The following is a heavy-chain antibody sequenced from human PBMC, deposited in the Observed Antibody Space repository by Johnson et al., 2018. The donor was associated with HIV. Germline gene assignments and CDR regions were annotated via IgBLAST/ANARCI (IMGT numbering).Heavy chain of an antibody. CDR2: ISYDGSNK. J-gene: IGHJ1*01. D-gene: IGHD3-10*01. CDR1: GFTVSSNY. CDR3: ARYGISFVGLLGLRWAM. V-gene: IGHV3-30-3*01. Sequence: QVQLVESGGGLLQPGGSLRLSCAVSGFTVSSNYMSWVRQAPGKGLEWVAVISYDGSNKYYADSVKGRFTISRDNSKNTLYLQMNSLRAEDTAVYYCARYGISFVGLLGLRWAMWG.